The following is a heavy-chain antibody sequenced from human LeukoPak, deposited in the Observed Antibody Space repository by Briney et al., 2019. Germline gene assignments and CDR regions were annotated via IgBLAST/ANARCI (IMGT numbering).Heavy chain of an antibody. D-gene: IGHD3-16*01. CDR3: ARDLMTTPTWDFDY. V-gene: IGHV1-2*02. CDR2: INPNSGAT. J-gene: IGHJ4*02. CDR1: GYTFTGYY. Sequence: ASVKVSCKGSGYTFTGYYMHWVRQAPGQGLEWTAWINPNSGATNYAQKFQGRVTVTRDTSISTAYMELSSLESDDTAVYYCARDLMTTPTWDFDYWGQGTLVFVSS.